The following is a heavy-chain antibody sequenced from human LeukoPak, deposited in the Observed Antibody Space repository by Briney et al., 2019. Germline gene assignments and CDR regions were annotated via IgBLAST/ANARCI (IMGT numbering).Heavy chain of an antibody. CDR3: AKSYQLLSYFDY. J-gene: IGHJ4*02. CDR2: INPNSGGT. CDR1: GYTLTELS. Sequence: GASVKVSCKVSGYTLTELSMHWVRQAPGQGLEWMGRINPNSGGTNYAQKFQGRVTMTRDTSISTAYMELSRLRSDDTAVYYCAKSYQLLSYFDYWGQGTLVTVSS. D-gene: IGHD2-2*01. V-gene: IGHV1-2*06.